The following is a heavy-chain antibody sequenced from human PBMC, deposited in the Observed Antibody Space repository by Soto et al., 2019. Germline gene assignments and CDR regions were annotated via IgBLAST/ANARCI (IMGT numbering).Heavy chain of an antibody. D-gene: IGHD2-15*01. CDR2: ISSSGSTI. V-gene: IGHV3-11*01. CDR3: SRDTLPVDV. CDR1: GFTFSDYY. J-gene: IGHJ6*02. Sequence: AGSLGISCADSGFTFSDYYMSWIRQAPGKGLEWVSYISSSGSTIYYADSVKGRFTISRDNAKNSLYLQMNSLRAEDTAVYYCSRDTLPVDVWGQGTTVTVSS.